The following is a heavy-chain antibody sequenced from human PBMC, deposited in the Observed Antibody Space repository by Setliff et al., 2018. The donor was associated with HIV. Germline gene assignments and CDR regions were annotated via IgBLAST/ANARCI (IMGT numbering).Heavy chain of an antibody. D-gene: IGHD6-13*01. CDR3: ARRSSWYGDAFDI. CDR2: IYYSGST. Sequence: TLSLTCTVSGASISSSSYYWDWIRQPPGKGLEWIGSIYYSGSTYYNPSLKRRVTISVDTSKNQFSLKLSSVTAADTAVYYCARRSSWYGDAFDIWGQGTMVTVSS. V-gene: IGHV4-39*01. J-gene: IGHJ3*02. CDR1: GASISSSSYY.